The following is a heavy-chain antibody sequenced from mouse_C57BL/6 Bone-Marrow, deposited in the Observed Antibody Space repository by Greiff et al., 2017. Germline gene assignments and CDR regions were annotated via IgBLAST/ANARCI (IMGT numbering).Heavy chain of an antibody. CDR3: ARGGITNFDD. CDR1: GYTFTSYG. Sequence: QVQLQQSGAELARPGASVKLSCKASGYTFTSYGISWVKQRTGPGLEWIGEIYPRSGNTYYNEKFKGKATLTADKSSSTAYMELRSLTSEDAAVYFCARGGITNFDDWGKGTTLTVSS. CDR2: IYPRSGNT. D-gene: IGHD2-4*01. J-gene: IGHJ2*01. V-gene: IGHV1-81*01.